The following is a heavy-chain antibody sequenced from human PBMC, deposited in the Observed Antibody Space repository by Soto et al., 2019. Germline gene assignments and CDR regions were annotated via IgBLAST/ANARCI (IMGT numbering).Heavy chain of an antibody. CDR2: ISAHNGNT. D-gene: IGHD1-1*01. Sequence: QVHLVQSGAEVKKPGASVKVSCKGSGYGFTTYGITWVRQAPGQGLEWMAWISAHNGNTDYAQNLQGRVTVTRDTSTSTAYLELRSLRSDAAAVYYCARGGYGDYWGQGALVTVSS. V-gene: IGHV1-18*01. J-gene: IGHJ4*02. CDR3: ARGGYGDY. CDR1: GYGFTTYG.